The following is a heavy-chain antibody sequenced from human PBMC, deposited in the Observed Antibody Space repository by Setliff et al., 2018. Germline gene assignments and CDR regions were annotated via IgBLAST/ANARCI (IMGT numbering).Heavy chain of an antibody. D-gene: IGHD3-3*01. V-gene: IGHV4-34*01. CDR1: GGSFSGYY. J-gene: IGHJ4*02. CDR2: INHSGST. Sequence: HSETLSLTCAVYGGSFSGYYWSWIRQPPGKGLEWIGEINHSGSTNNNPSLKSRVTISVDTSKNQFSLKLSSVTAADTAVYYCARTYNFWSGYFDYWGQGTLVTVSS. CDR3: ARTYNFWSGYFDY.